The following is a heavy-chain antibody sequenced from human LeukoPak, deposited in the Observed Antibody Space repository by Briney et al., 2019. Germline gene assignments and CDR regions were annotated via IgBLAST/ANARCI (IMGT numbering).Heavy chain of an antibody. J-gene: IGHJ6*02. V-gene: IGHV3-21*05. CDR1: GFTFSSYS. CDR2: ISSSSSYT. D-gene: IGHD2-15*01. CDR3: ARDLGGLSGYDMDV. Sequence: GGSLRLSCAASGFTFSSYSMNWVRQAPGKGLEWVSYISSSSSYTNYADSVKGRFTISRDNAKNSLYLQMNSLRAEDTAVYYCARDLGGLSGYDMDVWGQGTTVTVSS.